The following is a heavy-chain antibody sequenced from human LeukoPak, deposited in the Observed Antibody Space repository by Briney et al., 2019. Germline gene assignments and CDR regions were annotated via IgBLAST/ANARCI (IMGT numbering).Heavy chain of an antibody. V-gene: IGHV4-59*01. CDR2: IYYSGST. J-gene: IGHJ4*02. CDR1: GGSISSYY. CDR3: ARVETPSSSWLFPPFDY. D-gene: IGHD6-13*01. Sequence: PSETLSLTCTVSGGSISSYYWSWIRQPPGKGLEWIGYIYYSGSTNYNPSLKSRVTISVDTSKNQFSLKLSSVTAADTAVYYCARVETPSSSWLFPPFDYWGQGTLVTVSS.